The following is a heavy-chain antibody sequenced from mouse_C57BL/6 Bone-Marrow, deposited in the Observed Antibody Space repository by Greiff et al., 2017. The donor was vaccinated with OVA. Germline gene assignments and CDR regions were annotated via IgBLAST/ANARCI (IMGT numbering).Heavy chain of an antibody. CDR3: AREDDYGPYYFDY. CDR2: ISYDGSN. D-gene: IGHD2-4*01. Sequence: DVQLVESGPGLVKPSQSLSLTCSVTGYSITSGYYWNWIRQSPGNKLEWMGHISYDGSNNYNPSLKNRIPITRDTSKNQFFLTLNTVTTEDTATYYSAREDDYGPYYFDYWGQGTTLTVSS. V-gene: IGHV3-6*01. CDR1: GYSITSGYY. J-gene: IGHJ2*01.